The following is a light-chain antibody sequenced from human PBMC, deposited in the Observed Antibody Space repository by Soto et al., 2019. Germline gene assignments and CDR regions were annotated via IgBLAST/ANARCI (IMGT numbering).Light chain of an antibody. J-gene: IGKJ5*01. V-gene: IGKV1-5*01. Sequence: DIQMTQSPSTLSASVVDRVTITFRASQSLNNYLAWYQQKPGKAPKLLIYDASTLERGVPSRFSGTGSGTEFTLTISSLQPDDFATYYCQQYYRSSINFGQGTRLEIK. CDR1: QSLNNY. CDR3: QQYYRSSIN. CDR2: DAS.